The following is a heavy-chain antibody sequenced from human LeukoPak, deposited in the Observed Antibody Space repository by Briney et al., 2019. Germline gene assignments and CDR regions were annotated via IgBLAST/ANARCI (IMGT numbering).Heavy chain of an antibody. CDR2: IYYSGST. V-gene: IGHV4-59*01. J-gene: IGHJ4*02. CDR1: GGSFSGYY. CDR3: ARLDSSGYYYVTHYFDY. D-gene: IGHD3-22*01. Sequence: PSETLSLTCAVYGGSFSGYYWSWIRQPPGKGLEWIGYIYYSGSTNYNPSLKSRVTISVDTSKNQFSLKLSSVTAADTAVYYCARLDSSGYYYVTHYFDYWGQGTLVTVSS.